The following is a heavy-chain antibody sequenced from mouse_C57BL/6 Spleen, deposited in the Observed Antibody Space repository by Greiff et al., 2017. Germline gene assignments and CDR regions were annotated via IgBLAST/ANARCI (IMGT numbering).Heavy chain of an antibody. CDR2: ISSGSSTI. CDR1: GFTFSDYG. V-gene: IGHV5-17*01. J-gene: IGHJ4*01. Sequence: VQLKESGGGLVKPGGSLKLSCAASGFTFSDYGMHWVRQAPEKGLEWVAYISSGSSTIYYADTVKGRFTISRDNAKNTLFLQMTSLRSEDTAMYYCARGDYYGSSYGYARDYWGQGTSVTVSS. CDR3: ARGDYYGSSYGYARDY. D-gene: IGHD1-1*01.